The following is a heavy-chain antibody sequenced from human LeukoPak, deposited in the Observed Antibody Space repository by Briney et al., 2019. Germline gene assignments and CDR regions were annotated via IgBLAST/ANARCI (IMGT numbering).Heavy chain of an antibody. Sequence: GASLRISCKGSGYSFSSYWIGWVRQMPGKGLEWMGIIYPGDSDTRYNPSFRGQVTISADKSISTAYLQCSLKASDTAVYYCARSGSLGAFDIWGQGTMVTVSS. J-gene: IGHJ3*02. CDR1: GYSFSSYW. D-gene: IGHD1-26*01. CDR2: IYPGDSDT. V-gene: IGHV5-51*01. CDR3: ARSGSLGAFDI.